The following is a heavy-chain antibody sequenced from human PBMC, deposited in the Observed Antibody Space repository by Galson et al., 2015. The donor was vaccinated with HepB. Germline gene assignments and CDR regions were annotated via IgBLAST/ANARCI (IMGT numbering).Heavy chain of an antibody. CDR1: GFIFSNYA. CDR3: AKVFPEKTDGWYRQALYYFDS. V-gene: IGHV3-23*01. D-gene: IGHD6-19*01. CDR2: ISGDTYGT. J-gene: IGHJ4*02. Sequence: SLRLSCAGSGFIFSNYALSWVRQAPGKGLQWVSGISGDTYGTYYADSVKGRFTISRDNSQNTLFLQMNSLRADDTAIYFCAKVFPEKTDGWYRQALYYFDSWGQGTRVTVSS.